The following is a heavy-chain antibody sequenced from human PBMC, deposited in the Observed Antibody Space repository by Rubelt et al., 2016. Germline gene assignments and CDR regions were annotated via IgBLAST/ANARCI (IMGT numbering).Heavy chain of an antibody. J-gene: IGHJ6*02. CDR1: GGSFSGYY. Sequence: QVQLQQWGAGLLKPSETLSLTCAVYGGSFSGYYWNWIRQRPGEGLEWIGRIYYSGITHYNPSLKSRVTISVDTSKNQFSLKLCPVTAADTAVYYCAREDLSNGYYMRVWGQVTTVTFSS. V-gene: IGHV4-34*01. D-gene: IGHD3-10*01. CDR3: AREDLSNGYYMRV. CDR2: IYYSGIT.